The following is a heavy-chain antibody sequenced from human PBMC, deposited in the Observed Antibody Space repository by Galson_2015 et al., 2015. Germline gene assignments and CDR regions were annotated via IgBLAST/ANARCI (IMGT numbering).Heavy chain of an antibody. V-gene: IGHV3-30*03. J-gene: IGHJ4*02. D-gene: IGHD5-12*01. CDR2: ISYDGNNK. Sequence: SLRLSCAASGFTFSSHGMHWVRQAPGKGLEWVAVISYDGNNKYYADSVKGRFTISRDNSKNTLYLQMNSLRAEDTAVYYCARGGYSGYEYFDHWGQGTLVTVSS. CDR1: GFTFSSHG. CDR3: ARGGYSGYEYFDH.